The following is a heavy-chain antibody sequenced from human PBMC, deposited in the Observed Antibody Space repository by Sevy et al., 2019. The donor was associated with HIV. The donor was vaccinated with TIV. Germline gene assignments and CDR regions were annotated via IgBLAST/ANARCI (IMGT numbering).Heavy chain of an antibody. V-gene: IGHV3-33*01. CDR1: GFTFSNYG. J-gene: IGHJ4*02. CDR3: ARDNLLPIMVSMVRGALSYYFDY. D-gene: IGHD3-10*01. Sequence: GGSLRLSCAASGFTFSNYGMHWVRQAPGKGLEWVAVIWYDGINRYYADSVKGRFTISRDNSKSTLYLQMNSLRAEDTAVYYCARDNLLPIMVSMVRGALSYYFDYWGQGTLVTVSS. CDR2: IWYDGINR.